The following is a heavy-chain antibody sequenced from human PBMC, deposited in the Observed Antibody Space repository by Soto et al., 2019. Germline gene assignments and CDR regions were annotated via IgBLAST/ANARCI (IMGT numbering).Heavy chain of an antibody. CDR3: AGDIYGDYAIDY. D-gene: IGHD4-17*01. CDR1: GFTFSSYS. J-gene: IGHJ4*02. CDR2: ISSGSSTI. V-gene: IGHV3-48*01. Sequence: GGSLRLSCAASGFTFSSYSMNWVRQAPGKGLEWVSYISSGSSTIYYPDSVKGRFTISRDNAKNSLYLQMNSLRAEDTAVYYCAGDIYGDYAIDYWGQGTLVTVSS.